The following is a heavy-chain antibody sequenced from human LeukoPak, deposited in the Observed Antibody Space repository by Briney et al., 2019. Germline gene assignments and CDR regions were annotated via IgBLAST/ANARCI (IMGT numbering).Heavy chain of an antibody. CDR2: INAKSGGT. J-gene: IGHJ4*02. CDR3: ARDLASTSNWEFDF. Sequence: ASVKVSCKASGYTFTDYYIQWVRQAPGQGLEWLERINAKSGGTEDAQDFQGRVTLTRDTSINTAYMELSSLTSDDTALYYCARDLASTSNWEFDFWGQGTPVTVSP. D-gene: IGHD7-27*01. V-gene: IGHV1-2*06. CDR1: GYTFTDYY.